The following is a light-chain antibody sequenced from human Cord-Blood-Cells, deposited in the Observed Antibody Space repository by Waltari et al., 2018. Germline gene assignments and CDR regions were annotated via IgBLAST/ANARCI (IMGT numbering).Light chain of an antibody. V-gene: IGLV2-11*01. J-gene: IGLJ1*01. CDR2: DVI. Sequence: QSALTQPRSVSGSPGQSVTISCTGTSSDVGGYNYVSWNQQHPGKAPKLMIYDVIKRPSGVPDRFSGSKSGNTASLTISGLQAEDEADYYCCSYAGSYSSYVFGTGTKVTVL. CDR1: SSDVGGYNY. CDR3: CSYAGSYSSYV.